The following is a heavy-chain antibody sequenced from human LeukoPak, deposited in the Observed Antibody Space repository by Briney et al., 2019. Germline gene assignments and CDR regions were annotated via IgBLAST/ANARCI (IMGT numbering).Heavy chain of an antibody. CDR1: GFTFSSYG. D-gene: IGHD2-21*02. J-gene: IGHJ5*02. CDR3: ASQRYCGGVCYRPMEFDP. CDR2: ISYDGSNK. V-gene: IGHV3-30*19. Sequence: GGSLRLSCAASGFTFSSYGMHWVRQAPGKGLEWVAVISYDGSNKYYADSVKGRFTISRDNSKNTLYLQMNSLRAEDTAVYYCASQRYCGGVCYRPMEFDPWGQGTLVTVSS.